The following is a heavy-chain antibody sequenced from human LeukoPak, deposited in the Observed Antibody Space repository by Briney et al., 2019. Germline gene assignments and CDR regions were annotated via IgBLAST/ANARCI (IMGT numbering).Heavy chain of an antibody. V-gene: IGHV3-23*01. D-gene: IGHD1-26*01. CDR2: ISGSGGST. J-gene: IGHJ4*02. CDR1: GFTFSSYA. Sequence: GGSLRLSYAGSGFTFSSYAMSWVRQAPGKGLEWVSAISGSGGSTYYADSVKGRFTISRDNSKNTLYLQMNSLRAEDTAVYYCAKDRSELLWGYFDYWGQGTLVTVSS. CDR3: AKDRSELLWGYFDY.